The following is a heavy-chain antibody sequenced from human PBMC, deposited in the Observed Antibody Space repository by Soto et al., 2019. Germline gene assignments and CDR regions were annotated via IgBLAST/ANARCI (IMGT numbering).Heavy chain of an antibody. Sequence: GGSLRLSCAASGLTFTNAWMSWVRQAPGKGPEWVGLIKSNVNGGTSDYAASVKGRFTISRDNSKNTLYLQMNSLRAEDTAVYYCAKDLRVEVGATFYYYYGMDVWGQGTTVTVSS. D-gene: IGHD1-26*01. J-gene: IGHJ6*02. CDR3: AKDLRVEVGATFYYYYGMDV. CDR1: GLTFTNAW. CDR2: IKSNVNGGTS. V-gene: IGHV3-15*01.